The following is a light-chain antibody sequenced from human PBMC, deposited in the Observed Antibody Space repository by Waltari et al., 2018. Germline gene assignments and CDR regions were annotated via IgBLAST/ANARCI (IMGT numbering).Light chain of an antibody. Sequence: DIQLTQSPSFLSASVGDRVTITCRASQDIRSYLAWYQQKPGKAPKLLIYATVTLQSGVPSRFSCSGSGTEFSLTISSLQPEDFATYFCQQLYGYPYTFGQGTKLEIK. CDR1: QDIRSY. CDR2: ATV. CDR3: QQLYGYPYT. V-gene: IGKV1-9*01. J-gene: IGKJ2*01.